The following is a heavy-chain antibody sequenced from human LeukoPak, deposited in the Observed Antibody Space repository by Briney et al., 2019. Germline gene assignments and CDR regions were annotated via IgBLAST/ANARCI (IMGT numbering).Heavy chain of an antibody. Sequence: SGGSLRLSCAASGFTFSSYSMNWVRQAPGKGPEWVSYISSSSSTIYYADSVKGRFTISRDNAKNSLYLQMNSLRAEDTAVYYCARGGSYYDDAFDIWGQGTMVTVSS. CDR1: GFTFSSYS. J-gene: IGHJ3*02. D-gene: IGHD1-26*01. CDR3: ARGGSYYDDAFDI. V-gene: IGHV3-48*01. CDR2: ISSSSSTI.